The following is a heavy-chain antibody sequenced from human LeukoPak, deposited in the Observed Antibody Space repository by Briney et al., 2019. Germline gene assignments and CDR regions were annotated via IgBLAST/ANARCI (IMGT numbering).Heavy chain of an antibody. D-gene: IGHD3-22*01. CDR1: GVSISRGGYA. Sequence: PSETLSLTCAVSGVSISRGGYAWNWIRQPPGKGLEWIAYIYHSGRTYYNPSLKSRVTISIDTFKNQFSLKLSSVIAADTAVYYCAREGGYYDSSGYYHNHDSFDIWGQGTMVTVSS. CDR2: IYHSGRT. J-gene: IGHJ3*02. CDR3: AREGGYYDSSGYYHNHDSFDI. V-gene: IGHV4-30-2*01.